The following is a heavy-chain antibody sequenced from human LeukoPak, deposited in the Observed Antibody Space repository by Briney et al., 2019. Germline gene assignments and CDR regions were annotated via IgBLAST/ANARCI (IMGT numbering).Heavy chain of an antibody. J-gene: IGHJ4*02. CDR3: ARHPSAVAGKTFDC. CDR2: IYYTGST. D-gene: IGHD6-19*01. Sequence: SETLSLTCTVSGGSISSFYWSWIRQPPGKGLEWIGYIYYTGSTNYNPSLKSRATISVDASNNQFSLKLSSVTAADTAVYYCARHPSAVAGKTFDCWGQGTLVTVSS. CDR1: GGSISSFY. V-gene: IGHV4-59*08.